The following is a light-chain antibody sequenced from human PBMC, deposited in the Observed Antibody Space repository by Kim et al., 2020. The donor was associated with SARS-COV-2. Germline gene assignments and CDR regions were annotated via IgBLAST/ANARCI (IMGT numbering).Light chain of an antibody. V-gene: IGKV3-20*01. CDR2: GAS. Sequence: EIVLTQSPGTLSLSPGERATLSCRTSETISSAYVAWYRHKPGQAPRLLIYGASTRATGIPERFSGSGSGTDFTLTISRREPEDFAVYYCQQYDPSFPYTFGQGTKLEI. J-gene: IGKJ2*01. CDR1: ETISSAY. CDR3: QQYDPSFPYT.